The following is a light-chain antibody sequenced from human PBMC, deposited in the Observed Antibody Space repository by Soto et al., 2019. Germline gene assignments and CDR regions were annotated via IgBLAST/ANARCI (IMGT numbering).Light chain of an antibody. V-gene: IGLV2-8*01. CDR2: EIN. CDR1: SSDIGGYNF. J-gene: IGLJ1*01. Sequence: QSALTQPPSASGSPGQSVTISCTGTSSDIGGYNFVSWYQQHPGKAPKLLIYEINKRPSGVPDRFSGSKSGKTASLTVSGLQAEDEADYYCSSYAGSKGDVFGTGTKLTVL. CDR3: SSYAGSKGDV.